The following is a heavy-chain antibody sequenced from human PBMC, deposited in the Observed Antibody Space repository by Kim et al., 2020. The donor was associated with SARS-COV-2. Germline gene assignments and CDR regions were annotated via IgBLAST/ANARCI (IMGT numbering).Heavy chain of an antibody. CDR2: IWYDGSNK. Sequence: GGSLRLSCAASGFTFSSYGMHWVRQAPGKGLEWVAVIWYDGSNKYYADSVKGRFTISRDNSKNTLYLQMNSLRAEDTAVYYCARDRRIAAAGTIDYWGQGTLVTVSS. CDR3: ARDRRIAAAGTIDY. CDR1: GFTFSSYG. D-gene: IGHD6-13*01. V-gene: IGHV3-33*01. J-gene: IGHJ4*02.